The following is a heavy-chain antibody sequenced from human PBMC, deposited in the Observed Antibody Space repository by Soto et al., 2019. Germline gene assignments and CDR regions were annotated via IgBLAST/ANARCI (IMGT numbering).Heavy chain of an antibody. D-gene: IGHD3-16*01. CDR2: INWKSDI. CDR1: GFTFDDNA. CDR3: AISQDRGGRTTFIY. J-gene: IGHJ4*02. V-gene: IGHV3-9*01. Sequence: GGSLRLSCSVSGFTFDDNAMHWVRQAPEKGLEWVSGINWKSDIGYADSVKGRFTISRDNAENSLYLQMNSLRAEDTALYYCAISQDRGGRTTFIYWGQGTQVTVSS.